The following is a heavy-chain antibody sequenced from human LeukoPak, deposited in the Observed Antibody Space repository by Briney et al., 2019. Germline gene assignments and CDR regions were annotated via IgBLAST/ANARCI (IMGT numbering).Heavy chain of an antibody. CDR1: GGSISSGSYY. D-gene: IGHD3-9*01. J-gene: IGHJ4*02. Sequence: SETLSLTCTVSGGSISSGSYYWSWIRQPAGKGLEWIGRIYTSGSTNYNPSLKSRVTISVDTSKNQFSLKLSSVTAADTAVYYCARDADDILTGYFTFDYWGQGTLVTVSS. CDR3: ARDADDILTGYFTFDY. V-gene: IGHV4-61*02. CDR2: IYTSGST.